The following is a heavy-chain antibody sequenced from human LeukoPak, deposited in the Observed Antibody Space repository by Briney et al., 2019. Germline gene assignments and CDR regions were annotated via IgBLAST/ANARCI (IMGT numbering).Heavy chain of an antibody. CDR1: GFAFSSSA. J-gene: IGHJ6*03. CDR2: ISGGGDST. V-gene: IGHV3-23*01. Sequence: PGGSLRLSCAASGFAFSSSAMSWVRQAPGKGLEWVSVISGGGDSTYYADSVKGRFTISRDNAKNSLYLQMNSLRAEDTAVYYCARVVGGYYYYYYMDVWGKGTTVTVSS. D-gene: IGHD2-15*01. CDR3: ARVVGGYYYYYYMDV.